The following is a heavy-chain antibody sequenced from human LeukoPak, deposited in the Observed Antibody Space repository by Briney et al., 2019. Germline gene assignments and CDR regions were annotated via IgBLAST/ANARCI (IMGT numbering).Heavy chain of an antibody. CDR2: IIPIFGTA. CDR3: AYRDGYNRKPYNY. Sequence: GASVKVSCKASGGTFSSYAISWVRQAPGQGLEWMGGIIPIFGTANYAQKFQGRVTITADESTSTAYMELSSLRSEDTAVYYCAYRDGYNRKPYNYWGQGTLVTVSS. V-gene: IGHV1-69*13. J-gene: IGHJ4*02. CDR1: GGTFSSYA. D-gene: IGHD5-24*01.